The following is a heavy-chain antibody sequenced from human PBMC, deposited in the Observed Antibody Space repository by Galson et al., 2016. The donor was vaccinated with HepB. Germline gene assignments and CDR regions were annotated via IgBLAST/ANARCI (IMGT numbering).Heavy chain of an antibody. CDR2: FDFHTGWT. V-gene: IGHV3-23*01. CDR3: SKAYSCGSPYRAFDF. CDR1: GFSFSTYT. Sequence: SLRLSCAASGFSFSTYTMGWVRQAPGKGLEWVSTFDFHTGWTLYADSVKGLFTISRDTSKNTLYLQMNSLRVEDTAIYYCSKAYSCGSPYRAFDFRGQGTVVTVSP. D-gene: IGHD3-22*01. J-gene: IGHJ3*01.